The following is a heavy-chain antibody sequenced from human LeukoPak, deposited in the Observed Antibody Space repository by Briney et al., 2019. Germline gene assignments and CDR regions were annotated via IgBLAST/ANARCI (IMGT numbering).Heavy chain of an antibody. V-gene: IGHV3-21*04. CDR2: ISSSCSYI. D-gene: IGHD3-3*01. CDR1: GFTFSSYS. Sequence: GGSLRLSCAASGFTFSSYSMNWVRQAPGKGLEWVSSISSSCSYIYYADSVKGRFTISRDNAKNSLYLQMNSLRAEDTAVYYCARALPWTTIFGVAPDYWGQGTLVTVSS. CDR3: ARALPWTTIFGVAPDY. J-gene: IGHJ4*02.